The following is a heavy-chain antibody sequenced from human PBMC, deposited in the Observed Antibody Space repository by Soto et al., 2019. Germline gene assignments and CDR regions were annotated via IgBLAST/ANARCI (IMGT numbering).Heavy chain of an antibody. CDR3: ASPKFRFWQQLDP. V-gene: IGHV1-69*13. J-gene: IGHJ5*02. Sequence: GASVKVSCKASGGTFSSYSISWVLQAPGQGLEWMGGIIPIFGTANYAQKFQGRVTITADESTSTAYMELSSLRSEDTAVYYCASPKFRFWQQLDPWGQGTLVTVSS. CDR2: IIPIFGTA. D-gene: IGHD3-3*01. CDR1: GGTFSSYS.